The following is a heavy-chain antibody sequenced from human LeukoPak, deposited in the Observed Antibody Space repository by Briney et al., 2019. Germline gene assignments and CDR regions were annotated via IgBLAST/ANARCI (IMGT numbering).Heavy chain of an antibody. V-gene: IGHV4-34*01. CDR1: GGSFSGYY. Sequence: SETLSLTCAVYGGSFSGYYWSWIRQPPGKGLEWIGEINHSGSTNYNPSLKSRVTISVDTSKNQFSLKLSSVTAADTAVYYRARDITIFGVVQSPRGNMDVWGKGTTVTVSS. CDR3: ARDITIFGVVQSPRGNMDV. CDR2: INHSGST. J-gene: IGHJ6*03. D-gene: IGHD3-3*01.